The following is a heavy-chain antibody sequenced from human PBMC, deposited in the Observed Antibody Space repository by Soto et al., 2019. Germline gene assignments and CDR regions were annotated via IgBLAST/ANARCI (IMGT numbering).Heavy chain of an antibody. CDR1: GFTFSTYA. CDR3: VKVLSGTGIFDY. J-gene: IGHJ4*02. V-gene: IGHV3-23*01. CDR2: ISGSGGST. D-gene: IGHD1-1*01. Sequence: GGSLRLSCAASGFTFSTYAMNWVRQAPGQGLEWASVISGSGGSTYHADSVKGRFTISRDNSKNTVYLQMNTLGAEDTAVYYCVKVLSGTGIFDYWGQGTLVTVSS.